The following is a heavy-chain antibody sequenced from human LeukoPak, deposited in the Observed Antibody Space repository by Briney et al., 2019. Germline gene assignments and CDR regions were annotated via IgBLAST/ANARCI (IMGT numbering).Heavy chain of an antibody. Sequence: PSETLSLTCAVYGGSFSGYYWSWIRQPAGKGLEWIGRIYTSGSTNYNPFLKSRVTMSVDTSKNQFSLKLSSVTAADTAVYYCARVSHGGVTVVTPVHYYYGMDVWGQGTTATVSS. D-gene: IGHD4-23*01. CDR3: ARVSHGGVTVVTPVHYYYGMDV. J-gene: IGHJ6*02. CDR1: GGSFSGYY. CDR2: IYTSGST. V-gene: IGHV4-59*10.